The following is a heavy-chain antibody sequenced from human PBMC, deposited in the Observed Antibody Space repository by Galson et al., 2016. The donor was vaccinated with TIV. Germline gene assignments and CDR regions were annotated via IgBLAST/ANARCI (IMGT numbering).Heavy chain of an antibody. CDR3: ARGRSGYNSTYYYYGMDV. Sequence: CAISGDSVSSNSAAWNWIRQSPSRGLEWLGRTYYRSEWDSDYAVSVRSRIVIKADRSKNQFFLQLNSVTSEDTAVYFCARGRSGYNSTYYYYGMDVWGQGTTVPVSS. CDR1: GDSVSSNSAA. CDR2: TYYRSEWDS. J-gene: IGHJ6*02. D-gene: IGHD5-24*01. V-gene: IGHV6-1*01.